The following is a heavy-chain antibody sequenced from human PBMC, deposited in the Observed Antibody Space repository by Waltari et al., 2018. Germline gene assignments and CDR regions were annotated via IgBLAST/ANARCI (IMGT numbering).Heavy chain of an antibody. V-gene: IGHV4-39*01. CDR1: GGSISSNNYY. CDR3: ARRVNRDSGYDPASGGFDY. Sequence: QLQLQEPGPGLVKPSETLSLTCTVSGGSISSNNYYWGWIRQPPGKGLEWMGTNYYSGRTDYNPPRKMRVTISVDTSKNQFSLRLSSVTAADTAVYFCARRVNRDSGYDPASGGFDYWGQGTLVTVSS. J-gene: IGHJ4*02. D-gene: IGHD5-12*01. CDR2: NYYSGRT.